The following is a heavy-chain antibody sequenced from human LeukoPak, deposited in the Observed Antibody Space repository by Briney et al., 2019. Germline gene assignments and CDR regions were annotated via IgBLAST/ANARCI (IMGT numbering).Heavy chain of an antibody. CDR3: AKDYGYSSSWYDY. CDR2: ISWNSASV. J-gene: IGHJ4*02. V-gene: IGHV3-9*01. CDR1: GFTFDDYG. Sequence: GGSLRLSCEASGFTFDDYGMHWVRQAPGKGLEWVSTISWNSASVGYVDSVKGRFAISRDNAKKTLYLQMNSLRPEDTALYYCAKDYGYSSSWYDYWGQGTLVTVSS. D-gene: IGHD6-13*01.